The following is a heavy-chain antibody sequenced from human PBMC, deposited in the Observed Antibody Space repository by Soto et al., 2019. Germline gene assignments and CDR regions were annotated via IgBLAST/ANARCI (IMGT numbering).Heavy chain of an antibody. Sequence: SETLSLTCTVSGGSISSGDYYWSWIRQPPGKGLEWIGYIYYSGSTYYNPSLKSRVTISVDTSKNQFSLKLSSVTAADTAVYYCARADSGYSIGGDYYGMDVWGQGTTVTVSS. V-gene: IGHV4-30-4*01. CDR1: GGSISSGDYY. D-gene: IGHD5-12*01. J-gene: IGHJ6*02. CDR2: IYYSGST. CDR3: ARADSGYSIGGDYYGMDV.